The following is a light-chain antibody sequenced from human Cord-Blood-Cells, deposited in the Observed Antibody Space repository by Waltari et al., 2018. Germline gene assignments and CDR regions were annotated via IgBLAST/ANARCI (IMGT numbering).Light chain of an antibody. CDR1: SSDVGGYNY. V-gene: IGLV2-14*01. J-gene: IGLJ3*02. CDR3: SSYTSSSTLWV. Sequence: QSALTQPASVSGSPGQSITISCTGTSSDVGGYNYVSWYQQPPGKAPKLMIYEVRNRPAGVSNRFSGSKSGNTASLTISGLQAEDEADYYCSSYTSSSTLWVFGGGTKLTVL. CDR2: EVR.